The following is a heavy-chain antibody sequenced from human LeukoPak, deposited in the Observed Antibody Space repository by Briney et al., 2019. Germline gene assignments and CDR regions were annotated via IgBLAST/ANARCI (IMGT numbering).Heavy chain of an antibody. Sequence: PSETLSLTCTVSGGSVSSGSYYWGWIRQPPGKGLEWIGSIYYSGSTYYNPSLKSRVTISVDTSKNQFSLKLSSVTAADTAVYYCARQAGSGAKLAGWFDPWGQGTLVTVSS. V-gene: IGHV4-39*01. D-gene: IGHD3-3*01. J-gene: IGHJ5*02. CDR3: ARQAGSGAKLAGWFDP. CDR1: GGSVSSGSYY. CDR2: IYYSGST.